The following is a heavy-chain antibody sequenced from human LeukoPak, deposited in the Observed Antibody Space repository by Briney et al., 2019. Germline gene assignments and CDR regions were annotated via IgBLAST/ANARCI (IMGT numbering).Heavy chain of an antibody. D-gene: IGHD6-13*01. V-gene: IGHV4-59*01. CDR3: ARGMSSSWPGRVDY. CDR1: GGSFSGYY. J-gene: IGHJ4*02. CDR2: ISYSGST. Sequence: SETLSLTCAVYGGSFSGYYWSWIRQPPGKGLEWIGYISYSGSTNYNPSLQSRVTISVDTSKNQFSLKLSSVTAADTAVYYCARGMSSSWPGRVDYWGQGTLVTVSS.